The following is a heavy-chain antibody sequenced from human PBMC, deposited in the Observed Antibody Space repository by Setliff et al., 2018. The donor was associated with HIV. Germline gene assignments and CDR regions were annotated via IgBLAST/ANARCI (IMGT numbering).Heavy chain of an antibody. CDR1: GFTFSNSW. CDR2: IKAKTQRGTT. CDR3: VTGVGTSSVDY. V-gene: IGHV3-15*01. D-gene: IGHD3-22*01. Sequence: GGSLRLSCAASGFTFSNSWMTWVRQAPGKGLEWVGRIKAKTQRGTTDYAAPAKGRFIISRDDSKNTLYLQMNSLRSEDTAVYYCVTGVGTSSVDYWGQGTMVTVSS. J-gene: IGHJ4*02.